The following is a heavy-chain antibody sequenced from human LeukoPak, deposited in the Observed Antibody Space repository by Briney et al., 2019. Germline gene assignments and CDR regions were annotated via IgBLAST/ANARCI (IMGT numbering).Heavy chain of an antibody. CDR3: ARPRKRGYSYGYLY. D-gene: IGHD5-18*01. CDR2: IYYSGST. CDR1: GGSISSSSYY. V-gene: IGHV4-39*01. J-gene: IGHJ4*02. Sequence: PSETLSLTCTVSGGSISSSSYYWGWIRQPPGKGLEWIGSIYYSGSTHYNPSLKSRVTISVDTSKNQFSLKLSSVTAADTAVYYCARPRKRGYSYGYLYWGQGTLVTVSS.